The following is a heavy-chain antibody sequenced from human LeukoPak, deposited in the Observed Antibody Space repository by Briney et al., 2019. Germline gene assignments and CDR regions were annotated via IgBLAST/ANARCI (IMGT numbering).Heavy chain of an antibody. J-gene: IGHJ4*02. V-gene: IGHV3-20*04. CDR1: GFTFDEYG. CDR2: INWNGGST. Sequence: GGSLRLSCAASGFTFDEYGMSWVRQAPGKGLEWVSGINWNGGSTGYADSVKGRFTISRDNAKNSLFLQMNSLRAEDTAVYYCARDRQDDSGYYPIFDYWGQGTLVTVSS. D-gene: IGHD3-22*01. CDR3: ARDRQDDSGYYPIFDY.